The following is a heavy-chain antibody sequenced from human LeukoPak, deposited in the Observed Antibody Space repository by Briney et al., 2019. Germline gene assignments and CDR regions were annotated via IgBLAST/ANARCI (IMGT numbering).Heavy chain of an antibody. CDR3: ARDWNYYVSGSDYGMDV. D-gene: IGHD3-10*01. Sequence: SQTLSLTCTVSGGSISSGDFYWSWIRQPQGKGLEWIGYIYYSGSTFHNPVLKSRITISVNTSKNQFALKLSSVTAADTAVYYCARDWNYYVSGSDYGMDVWGQGTTVTVSS. CDR2: IYYSGST. J-gene: IGHJ6*02. V-gene: IGHV4-30-4*01. CDR1: GGSISSGDFY.